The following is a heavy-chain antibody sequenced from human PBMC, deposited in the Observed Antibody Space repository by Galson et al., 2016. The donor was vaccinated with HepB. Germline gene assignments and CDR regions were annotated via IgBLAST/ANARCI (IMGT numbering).Heavy chain of an antibody. CDR1: GYTFTTYY. J-gene: IGHJ6*02. CDR3: ARDLEGGLDYYYVMDV. V-gene: IGHV1-46*01. CDR2: INPSGGST. D-gene: IGHD2-15*01. Sequence: SVKVSCKASGYTFTTYYMHWVRQAPGQGLEWMGMINPSGGSTRYTQKFQGRVTMTRDTSTSTVYMELSSLRSEDTAVYYCARDLEGGLDYYYVMDVWGQGTLLTVSS.